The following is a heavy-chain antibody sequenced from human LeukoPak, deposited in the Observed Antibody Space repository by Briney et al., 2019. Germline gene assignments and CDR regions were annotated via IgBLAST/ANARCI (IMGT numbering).Heavy chain of an antibody. J-gene: IGHJ4*02. CDR1: GFTFSTYW. D-gene: IGHD6-13*01. CDR3: ASRIAAAGTDY. Sequence: GGSLGLSCAASGFTFSTYWMSWVRQAPGKGLEWVANIKQDGSEKYYVDSVKGRFTISRDNAKNSLYLQMNSLRAEDTAVYYCASRIAAAGTDYWGQGTLVTVSS. V-gene: IGHV3-7*02. CDR2: IKQDGSEK.